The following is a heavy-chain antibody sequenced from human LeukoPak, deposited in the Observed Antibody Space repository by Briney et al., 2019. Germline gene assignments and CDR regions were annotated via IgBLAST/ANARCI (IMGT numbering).Heavy chain of an antibody. J-gene: IGHJ6*02. CDR2: IIPILGIA. CDR1: GGTFSSYA. D-gene: IGHD3-9*01. Sequence: VASVKVSCKASGGTFSSYAISWVRQAPGQGLEWMGRIIPILGIANYAQKFQGRVTITADKSTSTAYMELSSLRSEDTAVYYCAREEAYYDILTGLRGNYYYGMDVWGQGTTVTVSS. V-gene: IGHV1-69*04. CDR3: AREEAYYDILTGLRGNYYYGMDV.